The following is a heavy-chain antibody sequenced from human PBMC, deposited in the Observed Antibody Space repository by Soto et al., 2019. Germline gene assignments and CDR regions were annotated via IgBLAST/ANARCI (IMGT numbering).Heavy chain of an antibody. Sequence: SVRVSCRASGGTCSSYTMSWVRQAPGQGLEWMGWMIPILGIASYAQKFQGRITMTGNTSISTAYMELSSLTSEDTAVYYCARGPGCSSLSCPYYFDYWGQGTLVTVSS. D-gene: IGHD2-2*01. V-gene: IGHV1-69*10. CDR2: MIPILGIA. J-gene: IGHJ4*02. CDR1: GGTCSSYT. CDR3: ARGPGCSSLSCPYYFDY.